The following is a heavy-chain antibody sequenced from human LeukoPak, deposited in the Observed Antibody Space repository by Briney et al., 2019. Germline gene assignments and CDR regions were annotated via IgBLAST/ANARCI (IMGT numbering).Heavy chain of an antibody. CDR2: ISYDGSNK. D-gene: IGHD1-26*01. J-gene: IGHJ3*02. CDR1: GFTFSNYA. V-gene: IGHV3-30-3*01. Sequence: GGSLRLSCAASGFTFSNYAMHWVRQAPGKGLEWVAAISYDGSNKYYADSVKGRFTISRDNSKNTLYLQMNSLRAEDTAVYYCARDVGYSGSYNAFDIWGQGTMVTVSS. CDR3: ARDVGYSGSYNAFDI.